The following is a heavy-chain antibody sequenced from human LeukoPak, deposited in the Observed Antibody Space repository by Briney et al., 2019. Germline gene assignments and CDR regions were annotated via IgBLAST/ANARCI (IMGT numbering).Heavy chain of an antibody. CDR2: ISGSAGST. CDR3: AKSLSHSSSWYPSHFDY. J-gene: IGHJ4*02. Sequence: TGGSMRLSCAASGFTFSSYAMSWVRQAPGKGLEWVSAISGSAGSTYYADSVKGRFTISRDNSKNTLYLQMNSLRAEDTAVYCCAKSLSHSSSWYPSHFDYWGQGTLVTVSS. V-gene: IGHV3-23*01. D-gene: IGHD6-13*01. CDR1: GFTFSSYA.